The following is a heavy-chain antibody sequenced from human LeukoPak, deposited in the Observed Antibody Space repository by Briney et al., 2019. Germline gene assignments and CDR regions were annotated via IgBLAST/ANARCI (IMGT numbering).Heavy chain of an antibody. CDR3: ARGASYYYDSSGYPTHFDY. CDR2: IYHSGST. Sequence: SETLSLTCAVSGGSISSSNWWSWVRQPPGKGLERIGEIYHSGSTNYNPSLKSRVTISVDKSKNQFSLKLSSVTAADTAVYYCARGASYYYDSSGYPTHFDYWGQGTLVTVSS. D-gene: IGHD3-22*01. V-gene: IGHV4-4*02. J-gene: IGHJ4*02. CDR1: GGSISSSNW.